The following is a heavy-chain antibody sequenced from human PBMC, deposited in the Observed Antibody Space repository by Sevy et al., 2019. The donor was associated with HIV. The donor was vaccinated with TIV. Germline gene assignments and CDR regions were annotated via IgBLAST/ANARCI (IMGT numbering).Heavy chain of an antibody. CDR3: AKGVYDFWSGRSDIFDI. CDR1: GFTFGTHA. CDR2: MSGSGGST. V-gene: IGHV3-23*01. D-gene: IGHD3-3*01. J-gene: IGHJ3*02. Sequence: GGSLRLSCATSGFTFGTHAMSWVRQAPGKVLEWVSGMSGSGGSTYYADSVKGRFTISRDKSKKTLYLQVNSLIAEDTAVYYCAKGVYDFWSGRSDIFDIWGQGTMVTVSS.